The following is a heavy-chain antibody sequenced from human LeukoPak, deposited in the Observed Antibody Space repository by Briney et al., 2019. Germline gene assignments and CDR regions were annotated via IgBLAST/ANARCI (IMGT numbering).Heavy chain of an antibody. D-gene: IGHD1-26*01. J-gene: IGHJ6*01. CDR1: GFPLILSV. CDR2: LCGSGDNT. V-gene: IGHV3-23*01. Sequence: GGALLLCFASYGFPLILSVMTSDRRTPGKELKLVSSLCGSGDNTVYAYSVRGRFTISRDNCKSTLYLDMNSLRDEDTAIYYCAKMKGHPLPKYYMDVWGQGTTVTVSS. CDR3: AKMKGHPLPKYYMDV.